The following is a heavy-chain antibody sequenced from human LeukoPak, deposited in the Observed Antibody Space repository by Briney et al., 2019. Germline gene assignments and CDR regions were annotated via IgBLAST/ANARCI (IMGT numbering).Heavy chain of an antibody. J-gene: IGHJ3*02. D-gene: IGHD5-18*01. V-gene: IGHV3-23*01. CDR3: ARSFGYGVDAFDI. Sequence: GGSLRLSCAASEFTFSSYTMNWVRQAPGKGLEWVSAISGSGGTTYYADSVKGRFTISRDNSKNTLYLQMNSLRAEDTAVYYCARSFGYGVDAFDIWGQGTMVTVSS. CDR2: ISGSGGTT. CDR1: EFTFSSYT.